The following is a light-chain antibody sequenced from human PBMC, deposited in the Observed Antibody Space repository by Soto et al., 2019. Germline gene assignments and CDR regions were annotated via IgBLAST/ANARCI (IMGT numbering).Light chain of an antibody. J-gene: IGLJ3*02. CDR1: SSNIVAIYD. CDR2: GNT. Sequence: QSVLTQPPSVSGAPGQRVTISCTGSSSNIVAIYDVHWYQQLPGTAPKLLIYGNTNRPSGVPDLFSGSKSGTSASLAITGLQAEDEADYYCQSYDSSLSGWVFGGGTKLTVL. V-gene: IGLV1-40*01. CDR3: QSYDSSLSGWV.